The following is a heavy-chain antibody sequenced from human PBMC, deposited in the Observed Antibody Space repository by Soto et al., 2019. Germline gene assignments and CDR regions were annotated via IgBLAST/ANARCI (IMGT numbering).Heavy chain of an antibody. D-gene: IGHD3-10*01. V-gene: IGHV3-49*03. Sequence: GGSLRLSCTASGFTFGDYAMSWFRQAPGKGLEWVGFIRSKAYGGTTEYAASVKGRFTISRDDSKSIAYLQMNSLKTEDTAVYYCTRRGFGELLIPYYYMDVWGKGTTVTVSS. J-gene: IGHJ6*03. CDR1: GFTFGDYA. CDR2: IRSKAYGGTT. CDR3: TRRGFGELLIPYYYMDV.